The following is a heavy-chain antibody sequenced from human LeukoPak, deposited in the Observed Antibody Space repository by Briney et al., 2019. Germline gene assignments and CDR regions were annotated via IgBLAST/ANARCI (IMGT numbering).Heavy chain of an antibody. V-gene: IGHV3-30-3*01. D-gene: IGHD1-26*01. CDR2: ISYDGSNK. CDR1: GFTFSSYA. CDR3: AKDLGDSGPTPDSDY. Sequence: GGSLRLSCAASGFTFSSYAMHWVRQAPGKGLEWVAVISYDGSNKYYADSVKGRFTISRDNSKNTLYLQMNSLRAEDTSVYYCAKDLGDSGPTPDSDYWGQGTLVTVSS. J-gene: IGHJ4*02.